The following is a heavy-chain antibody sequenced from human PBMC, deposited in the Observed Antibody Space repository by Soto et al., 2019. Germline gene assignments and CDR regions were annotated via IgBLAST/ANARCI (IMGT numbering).Heavy chain of an antibody. CDR3: ARHFFAAAGTSWFDP. D-gene: IGHD6-13*01. V-gene: IGHV4-59*08. J-gene: IGHJ5*02. Sequence: PSETLPLTCTVSGGSISSYYWSWIRQPPGKGLEWIGYIYYSGSTNYNPSLKSRVTISVDTSKNQFSLKLSSVTAADTAVYYCARHFFAAAGTSWFDPWGQGTLVTVSS. CDR1: GGSISSYY. CDR2: IYYSGST.